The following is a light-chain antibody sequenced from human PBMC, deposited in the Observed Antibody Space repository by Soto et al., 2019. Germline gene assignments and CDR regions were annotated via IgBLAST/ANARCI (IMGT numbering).Light chain of an antibody. CDR3: PFYDIRLSAKYV. Sequence: QSVLTQPRSVSGAPGQRVTISCTGSSSNIGAGYDVHWYQQLPGTAPKLLIYGNSNRPSGVPDRFSGSKSGTSASLAITGLQAEDEADHYCPFYDIRLSAKYVFGNG. V-gene: IGLV1-40*01. CDR2: GNS. CDR1: SSNIGAGYD. J-gene: IGLJ1*01.